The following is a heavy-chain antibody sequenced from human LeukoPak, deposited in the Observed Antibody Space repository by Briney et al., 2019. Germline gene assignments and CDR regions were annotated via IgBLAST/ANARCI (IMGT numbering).Heavy chain of an antibody. V-gene: IGHV3-23*01. Sequence: GGSLRLSCAASGFTFSSYAMSWVRQAPGKGLEWVSAISGSGGSTSYAQKFQGRVIMTRDTSTSTVYMELSSLRSEDTAVYYCARVYSGSYFRDWYFDLWGRGTLITVSS. D-gene: IGHD1-26*01. J-gene: IGHJ2*01. CDR3: ARVYSGSYFRDWYFDL. CDR1: GFTFSSYA. CDR2: ISGSGGST.